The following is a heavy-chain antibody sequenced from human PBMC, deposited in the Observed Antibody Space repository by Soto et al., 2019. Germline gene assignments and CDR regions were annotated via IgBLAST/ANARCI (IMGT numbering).Heavy chain of an antibody. CDR1: GYTFTGYF. CDR3: ARGGGTILAPLP. D-gene: IGHD3-3*01. V-gene: IGHV1-2*02. J-gene: IGHJ5*02. CDR2: INSNSGAT. Sequence: QVQLVQSGAEVKKPGASVKVSCKASGYTFTGYFMHWVRQAPGQGLEWMGWINSNSGATKYAQKFQGRVTLSRDTSISTAYMELSGLISDDTAVYYCARGGGTILAPLPWGQGTLVTVSS.